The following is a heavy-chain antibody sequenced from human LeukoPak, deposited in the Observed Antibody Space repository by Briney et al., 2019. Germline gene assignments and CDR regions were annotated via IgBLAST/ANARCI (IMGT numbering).Heavy chain of an antibody. D-gene: IGHD3-22*01. J-gene: IGHJ4*02. CDR2: INANSGVI. CDR1: GDTFAGYY. CDR3: ATGGGSSGYPEY. Sequence: ASVKVSCKASGDTFAGYYLHWVRQAPGQGLEWMGWINANSGVIDYAQRFQGRVTMTTDMSITTAYMELNRVRSDDAAVYYCATGGGSSGYPEYWGQGTLVTVSS. V-gene: IGHV1-2*02.